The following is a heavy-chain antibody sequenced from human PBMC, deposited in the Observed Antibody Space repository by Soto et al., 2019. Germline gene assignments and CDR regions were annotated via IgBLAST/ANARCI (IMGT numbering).Heavy chain of an antibody. D-gene: IGHD3-3*01. CDR3: AKGAVTSIFGYFDF. Sequence: EVHLVESWGGLVQPGRSLRLSCAASGFIFEDYAMHWVRQVPGKGLEWVSSISWNSGNIVYADSVKGRFTVSRDSADNSLYLQMNRLRTEDTALYYCAKGAVTSIFGYFDFCGQGTLVTVSS. CDR2: ISWNSGNI. J-gene: IGHJ4*02. CDR1: GFIFEDYA. V-gene: IGHV3-9*01.